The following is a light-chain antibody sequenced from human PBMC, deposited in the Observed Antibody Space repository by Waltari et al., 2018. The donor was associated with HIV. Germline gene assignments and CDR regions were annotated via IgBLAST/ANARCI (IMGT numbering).Light chain of an antibody. CDR1: QSISKY. CDR3: QQSYTSPHT. J-gene: IGKJ2*01. CDR2: TTS. V-gene: IGKV1-39*01. Sequence: DIQMTQSPSSLSASVGDGVTITCRASQSISKYLNWYQHKPGNAPKLLLQTTSSLQRGVPSMFRGSGSGTDFTLTISNLQFEDFATYYCQQSYTSPHTFGQGTNLEI.